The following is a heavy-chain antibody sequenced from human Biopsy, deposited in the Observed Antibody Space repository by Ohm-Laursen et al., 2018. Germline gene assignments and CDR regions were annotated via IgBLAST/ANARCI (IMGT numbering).Heavy chain of an antibody. CDR1: GDSISSYY. D-gene: IGHD3-22*01. J-gene: IGHJ2*01. CDR2: VYYTGST. Sequence: GTLSLTCSVSGDSISSYYWSWIRQPPGKGLQWIGYVYYTGSTDYNPSLQSRVTISVDTSKNHFSLRLRSVTPADTAIYYCARDRGYYSDRTVPGYFDLWGRGTRVTVSS. CDR3: ARDRGYYSDRTVPGYFDL. V-gene: IGHV4-59*01.